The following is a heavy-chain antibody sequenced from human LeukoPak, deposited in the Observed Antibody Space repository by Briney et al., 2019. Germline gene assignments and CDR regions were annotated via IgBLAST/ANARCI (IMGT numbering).Heavy chain of an antibody. D-gene: IGHD2-15*01. CDR2: IYPGDSDT. V-gene: IGHV5-51*01. CDR1: GYSFTSYW. J-gene: IGHJ4*02. Sequence: GESLEISCKGSGYSFTSYWIGWVRQMPGKGLEWMGIIYPGDSDTRYSPSFRGQVTISADKTISTAYLQWSSLKASDTAMYYCARRRSCSGGSCYEDFDYWGQGTLVTVSS. CDR3: ARRRSCSGGSCYEDFDY.